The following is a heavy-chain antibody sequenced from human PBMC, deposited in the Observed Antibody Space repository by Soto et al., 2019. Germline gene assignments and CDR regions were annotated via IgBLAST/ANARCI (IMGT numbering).Heavy chain of an antibody. Sequence: GSLRLSCAASGFTFSSYAMHWVRQAPGKGLEWVAVISYDGSNKYYADSVKGRFTISRDNSKNTLYLQMNSLRAEDTAVYYCARDLRQWLPTGYYYYGMDVWGQGTTVTV. CDR3: ARDLRQWLPTGYYYYGMDV. CDR1: GFTFSSYA. CDR2: ISYDGSNK. D-gene: IGHD6-19*01. V-gene: IGHV3-30-3*01. J-gene: IGHJ6*02.